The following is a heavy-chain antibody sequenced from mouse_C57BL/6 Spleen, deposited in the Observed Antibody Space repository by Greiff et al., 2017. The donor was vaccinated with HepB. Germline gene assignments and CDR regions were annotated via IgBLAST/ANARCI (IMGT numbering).Heavy chain of an antibody. V-gene: IGHV14-4*01. Sequence: EVKLEESGAELVRPGASVKLSCTASGFNIKDDYMHWVKQRPEQGLEWIGWIDPENGDTEYASKFQGKATITADTSSNTAYLQLSSLTSEDTAVYYCTEFINPYWGQGTTLTVSS. CDR3: TEFINPY. D-gene: IGHD1-1*01. J-gene: IGHJ2*01. CDR2: IDPENGDT. CDR1: GFNIKDDY.